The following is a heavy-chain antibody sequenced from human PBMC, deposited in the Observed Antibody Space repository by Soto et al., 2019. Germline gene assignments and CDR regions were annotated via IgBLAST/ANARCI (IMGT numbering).Heavy chain of an antibody. V-gene: IGHV3-48*03. D-gene: IGHD1-26*01. CDR2: ISSSGSSI. CDR3: AREGSDDTFDI. Sequence: EVQLVESGGGLVQPGGSLRLSCAASGFTFSTYEMNWVRQAPGKGLEWVSYISSSGSSIYYADSVKGRFTMSRDNAKNSLYLQINSLRGEDTAVYYCAREGSDDTFDIWGQGTMVTFSS. CDR1: GFTFSTYE. J-gene: IGHJ3*02.